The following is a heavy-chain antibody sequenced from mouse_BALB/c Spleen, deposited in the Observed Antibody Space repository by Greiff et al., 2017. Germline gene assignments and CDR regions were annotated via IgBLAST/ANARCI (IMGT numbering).Heavy chain of an antibody. V-gene: IGHV3-2*02. CDR2: ISYSGST. CDR1: GYSITSDYA. J-gene: IGHJ2*01. CDR3: AREGDYDGPFDY. D-gene: IGHD2-4*01. Sequence: VQLQQSGPGLVKPSQSLSLTCTVTGYSITSDYAWNWIRQFPGNKLEWMGYISYSGSTSYNPSLKSRISITRDTSKNQFFLQLNSVTTEDTATYYCAREGDYDGPFDYWGQGTTLTVSS.